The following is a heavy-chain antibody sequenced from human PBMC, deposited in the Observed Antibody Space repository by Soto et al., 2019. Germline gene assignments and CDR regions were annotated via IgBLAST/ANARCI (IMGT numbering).Heavy chain of an antibody. CDR3: ARPVRGSPGDV. Sequence: EVQLVESGGGLVQPGGSLRLSCEASGFTFCAYWMGWVRQAPGTGLQWVATIKTDGSEKYYVDSVTGRFTISRDNDKNSLYLQLNTLRAEDTGVYYCARPVRGSPGDVGGQGTTVTVSS. V-gene: IGHV3-7*05. CDR2: IKTDGSEK. CDR1: GFTFCAYW. D-gene: IGHD3-16*01. J-gene: IGHJ6*02.